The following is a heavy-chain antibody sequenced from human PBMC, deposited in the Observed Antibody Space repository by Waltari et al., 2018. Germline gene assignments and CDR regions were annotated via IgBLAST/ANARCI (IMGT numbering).Heavy chain of an antibody. CDR3: AKEASAGTYQLRGENWFDP. CDR2: IYSGGSST. J-gene: IGHJ5*02. D-gene: IGHD2-2*01. Sequence: EVQLLESGGGLVQPGGSLRLSCAASGFTFSSYAMSWVRQAPGKGLEWVSVIYSGGSSTYYAGSVKGRFTISRDNSKNTLYLQMNSLRAEDTAVYYCAKEASAGTYQLRGENWFDPWGQGTLVTVSS. CDR1: GFTFSSYA. V-gene: IGHV3-23*03.